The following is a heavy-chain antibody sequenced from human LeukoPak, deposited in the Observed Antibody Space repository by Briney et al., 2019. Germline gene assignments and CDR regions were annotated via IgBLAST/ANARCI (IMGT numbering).Heavy chain of an antibody. CDR2: IRYDGSNK. J-gene: IGHJ3*02. CDR3: ANEPRGAFDI. CDR1: GFTFSSYG. Sequence: GGSLRLSCAASGFTFSSYGMHWVRQAPGKGLELVAFIRYDGSNKYYADSVKGRFTISRDNSKNTLYLQMNSLRAEDTAVYYCANEPRGAFDIWGQGTMVTVSS. V-gene: IGHV3-30*02. D-gene: IGHD3-10*01.